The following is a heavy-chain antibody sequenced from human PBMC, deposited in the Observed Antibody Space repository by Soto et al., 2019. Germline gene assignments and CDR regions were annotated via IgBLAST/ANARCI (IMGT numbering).Heavy chain of an antibody. Sequence: QVQLQESGPGLVKPSQTLSLTCTVSGGSISSGGYYWSWIRQHPGKGLERIGYISYSGSTYYNPSLKSRVTRSVDTSKNQFSLKLSSVTAADTAVYYCARGSGYSYGRDWYFDLWGRGTLVTVSS. CDR1: GGSISSGGYY. D-gene: IGHD5-18*01. CDR3: ARGSGYSYGRDWYFDL. CDR2: ISYSGST. V-gene: IGHV4-31*03. J-gene: IGHJ2*01.